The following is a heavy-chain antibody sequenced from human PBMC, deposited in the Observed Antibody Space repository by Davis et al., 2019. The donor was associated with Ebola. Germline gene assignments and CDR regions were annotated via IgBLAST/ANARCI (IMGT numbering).Heavy chain of an antibody. V-gene: IGHV5-51*01. D-gene: IGHD5-12*01. J-gene: IGHJ4*02. CDR3: ARPSTGDYDSFDY. CDR1: GFSFTSHW. CDR2: IYPGDSDT. Sequence: GGSLRLSCKTSGFSFTSHWIAWVRQMPGKGLEWMGLIYPGDSDTRYSPSFQGQVTISADKSISTAYLQWSSLKASDTAMYYCARPSTGDYDSFDYWGQGTLVTVSS.